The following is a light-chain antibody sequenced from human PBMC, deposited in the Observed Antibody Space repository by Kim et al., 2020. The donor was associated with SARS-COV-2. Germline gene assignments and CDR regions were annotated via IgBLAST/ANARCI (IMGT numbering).Light chain of an antibody. CDR2: DAS. CDR1: QSVGIN. CDR3: QQYNRWFALS. Sequence: VSPGERATLSCRASQSVGINLAWYQQKPGQAPRLLIYDASTRATSIPARFSGSGSGTEFTLTISSLQSEDFAVYHCQQYNRWFALSFGGGTKVDIK. J-gene: IGKJ4*01. V-gene: IGKV3-15*01.